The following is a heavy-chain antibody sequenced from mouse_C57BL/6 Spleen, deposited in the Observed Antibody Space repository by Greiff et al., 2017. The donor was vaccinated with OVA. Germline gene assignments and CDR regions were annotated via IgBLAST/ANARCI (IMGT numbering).Heavy chain of an antibody. CDR3: TRETLLGPFAY. J-gene: IGHJ3*01. V-gene: IGHV5-9-1*02. CDR1: GFTFSSYA. Sequence: EVQLVESGEGLVKPGGSLKLSCAASGFTFSSYAMSWVRQTPEKRLEWVAYISSGGDYIYYADTLKGRFTISRDNARNTLYLQMSSLKSEDTAMYYCTRETLLGPFAYWGQGTLVTVSA. CDR2: ISSGGDYI. D-gene: IGHD1-1*01.